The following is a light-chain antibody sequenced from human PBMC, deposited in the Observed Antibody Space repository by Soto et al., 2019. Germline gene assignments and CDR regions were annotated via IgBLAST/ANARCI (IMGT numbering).Light chain of an antibody. Sequence: QSVLTQPASVSGSPGQSLTLSYTGTSGDVGGYNYVSWYQQHPGKAPKVIIFEVSNRPSGVSNRFSGSKSGNTASLTISGLQAEDEADYCCSSYTDTSTRVFGTGTKVTVL. CDR1: SGDVGGYNY. CDR2: EVS. J-gene: IGLJ1*01. CDR3: SSYTDTSTRV. V-gene: IGLV2-14*01.